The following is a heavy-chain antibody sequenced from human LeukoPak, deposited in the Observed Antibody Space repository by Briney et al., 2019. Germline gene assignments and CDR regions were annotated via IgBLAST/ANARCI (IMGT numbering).Heavy chain of an antibody. D-gene: IGHD6-19*01. CDR2: IRSGGTT. J-gene: IGHJ1*01. V-gene: IGHV3-66*01. Sequence: GGSLRLSCVASGFNVETNYRSCVRQAPGKGLEWVSVIRSGGTTHYAASVKGRFTISRDDSKNTLFLQMTSLRAEDTAVYYCARASSRGMDFRHWGQGTLVTVSS. CDR3: ARASSRGMDFRH. CDR1: GFNVETNY.